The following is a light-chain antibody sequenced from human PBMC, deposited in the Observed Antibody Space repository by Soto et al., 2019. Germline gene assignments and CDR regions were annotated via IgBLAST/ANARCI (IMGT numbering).Light chain of an antibody. Sequence: EIVLTQSPGTLSLSPGERATLSCRASQSVSSSYLAWYQQKPGQAPRRLIYGASSRATGIPARFSGSGSGTGFTLTISRLETEDVAVYYCQQYGSSPPTFGQGTKVEIK. J-gene: IGKJ1*01. CDR3: QQYGSSPPT. CDR1: QSVSSSY. V-gene: IGKV3-20*01. CDR2: GAS.